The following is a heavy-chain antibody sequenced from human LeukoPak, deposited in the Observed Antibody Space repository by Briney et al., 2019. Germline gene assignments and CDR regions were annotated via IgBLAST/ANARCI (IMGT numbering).Heavy chain of an antibody. Sequence: GGSLRLSCTPSGFTFGDYALSWVRQAPGKGLEWVGLIRSKAYGGTGEYAASVKGRFTISRDESESVAYLQMNSLKTDDTAVYYCTRGGQQLGKGYFFDYWGQGTLVTVSS. V-gene: IGHV3-49*04. J-gene: IGHJ4*02. CDR1: GFTFGDYA. CDR2: IRSKAYGGTG. CDR3: TRGGQQLGKGYFFDY. D-gene: IGHD6-13*01.